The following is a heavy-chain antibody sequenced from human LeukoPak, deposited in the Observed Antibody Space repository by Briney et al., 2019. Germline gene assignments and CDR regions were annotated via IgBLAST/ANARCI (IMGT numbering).Heavy chain of an antibody. V-gene: IGHV3-49*03. CDR2: IRNKASGGTT. CDR3: TRDRIMTDF. Sequence: GGSLRHSCTASGFTFGDYSMTWFRQAPGKGLEWVSFIRNKASGGTTEHAASVRGRFTTSRDDSKSIAYLRMNSLKTEDTALYYCTRDRIMTDFWGQGTLVTVSS. J-gene: IGHJ4*02. D-gene: IGHD2-15*01. CDR1: GFTFGDYS.